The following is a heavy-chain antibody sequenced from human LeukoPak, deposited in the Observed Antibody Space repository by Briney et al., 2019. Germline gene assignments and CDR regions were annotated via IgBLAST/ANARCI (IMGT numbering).Heavy chain of an antibody. J-gene: IGHJ4*02. CDR2: ISYDAKNK. V-gene: IGHV3-30*18. D-gene: IGHD5-24*01. CDR1: SFTFSNYG. Sequence: PGRALGLSCATSSFTFSNYGMDWVRQAPGKGLEWVAVISYDAKNKQYSESVEGRITISRDNSKNTLYVKMDSQRAEDKAFYNCAKDRHPARTDGYYFDFWGQGTMVTVSS. CDR3: AKDRHPARTDGYYFDF.